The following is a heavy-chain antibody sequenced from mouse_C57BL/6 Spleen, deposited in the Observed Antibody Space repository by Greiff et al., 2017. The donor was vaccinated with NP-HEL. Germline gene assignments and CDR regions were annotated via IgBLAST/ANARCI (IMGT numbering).Heavy chain of an antibody. V-gene: IGHV1-69*01. CDR2: IDPSDSYT. D-gene: IGHD2-5*01. Sequence: QVQLKQPGAELVMPGASVKLSCKASGYTFTSYWMHWVKQRPGQGLEWIGEIDPSDSYTNYNQKFKGKSTLTVDKSSSTAYMQLSSLTSEDSAVYYCARYSKWAMDYWGQGTSVTVSS. CDR3: ARYSKWAMDY. CDR1: GYTFTSYW. J-gene: IGHJ4*01.